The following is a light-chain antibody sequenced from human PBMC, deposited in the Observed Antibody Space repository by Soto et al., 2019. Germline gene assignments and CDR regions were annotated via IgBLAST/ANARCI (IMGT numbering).Light chain of an antibody. J-gene: IGKJ1*01. CDR2: GAS. V-gene: IGKV3-20*01. CDR3: QQYNNWPPWT. Sequence: EIVLTQSPGTLSLSQGERATLSCRASENVRNNYLAWYQQKPGQAPRLLIYGASSRATGIPDRFSGSGSGTDFTLTISSLQSEDFAVYYCQQYNNWPPWTFGQGTKVDIK. CDR1: ENVRNNY.